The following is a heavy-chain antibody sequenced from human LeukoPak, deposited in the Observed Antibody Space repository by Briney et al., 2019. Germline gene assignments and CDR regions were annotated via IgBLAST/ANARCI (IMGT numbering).Heavy chain of an antibody. Sequence: GGSLRLSCAASGFTVSTNYMSWVRQAPGKGLEWVSVIYSGGTTNYADSAKGRFTISRDNSKNTVYLQMNSLRAEDTAVYYCARGGYAHYYGMDAWGQGTTVTVSS. CDR3: ARGGYAHYYGMDA. CDR2: IYSGGTT. D-gene: IGHD5-18*01. CDR1: GFTVSTNY. V-gene: IGHV3-53*01. J-gene: IGHJ6*02.